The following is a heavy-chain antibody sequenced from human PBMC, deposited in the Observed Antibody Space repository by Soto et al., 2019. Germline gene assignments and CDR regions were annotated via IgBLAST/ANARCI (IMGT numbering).Heavy chain of an antibody. Sequence: SGGNLVQPGGSLRLSCEVSGITIRAYAMSWARRAPGKGLEWVAAITGGGSNTHYEDSVKGRFTISRDDSKNTLHLQMSTLRVDDTAIYYCSLGKSYYWDYWGQGIQVTVSS. CDR1: GITIRAYA. V-gene: IGHV3-23*01. CDR2: ITGGGSNT. J-gene: IGHJ4*02. CDR3: SLGKSYYWDY.